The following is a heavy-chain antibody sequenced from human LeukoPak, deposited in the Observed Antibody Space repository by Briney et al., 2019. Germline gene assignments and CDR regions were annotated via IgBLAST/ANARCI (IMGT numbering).Heavy chain of an antibody. V-gene: IGHV4-30-4*01. Sequence: PSQTLSLTCTVSGGSISSGDYYWSWIRQPPGKGLEWIGYIYYSGSIYYNPSLKSRVTISVDTSKNQFSLKLSSVTAADTAVYYCARAVSDYVWGSYRWNYGMDVWGKGTTVTVSS. CDR2: IYYSGSI. J-gene: IGHJ6*04. D-gene: IGHD3-16*02. CDR3: ARAVSDYVWGSYRWNYGMDV. CDR1: GGSISSGDYY.